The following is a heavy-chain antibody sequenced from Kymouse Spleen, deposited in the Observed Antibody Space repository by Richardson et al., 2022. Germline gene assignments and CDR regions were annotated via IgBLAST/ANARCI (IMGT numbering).Heavy chain of an antibody. V-gene: IGHV4-39*01. CDR2: IYYSGST. J-gene: IGHJ6*02. D-gene: IGHD3-3*01. CDR1: GGSISSSSYY. CDR3: ARHQKYYDFYYYGMDV. Sequence: QLQLQESGPGLVKPSETLSLTCTVSGGSISSSSYYWGWIRQPPGKGLEWIGSIYYSGSTYYNPSLKSRVTISVDTSKNQFSLKLSSVTAADTAVYYCARHQKYYDFYYYGMDVWGQGTTVTVSS.